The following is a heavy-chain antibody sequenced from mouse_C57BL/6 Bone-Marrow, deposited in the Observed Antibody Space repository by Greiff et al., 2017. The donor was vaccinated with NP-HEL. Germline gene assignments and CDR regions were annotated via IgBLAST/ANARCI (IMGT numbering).Heavy chain of an antibody. J-gene: IGHJ3*01. CDR3: ARHEGSAWFAY. Sequence: EVMLVESGGGLVQPGGSLKLSCAASGFTFSDYGMAWVRQAPRKGPEWVAFISNLAYSIYYADTVTGRFTISRENAKNTLYLEMSSLRSEDTAMYYCARHEGSAWFAYWGQGTLVTVSA. V-gene: IGHV5-15*01. CDR2: ISNLAYSI. CDR1: GFTFSDYG.